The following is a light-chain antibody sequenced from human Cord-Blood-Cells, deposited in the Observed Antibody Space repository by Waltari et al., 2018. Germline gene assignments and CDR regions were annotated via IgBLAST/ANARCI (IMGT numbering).Light chain of an antibody. J-gene: IGLJ1*01. CDR1: SSDVGGYNY. V-gene: IGLV2-14*01. CDR3: SSYTSSSTYG. CDR2: DVS. Sequence: QSALTQPDSVSGSHGQSITISCTGTSSDVGGYNYVPWYQQHPGKAPKLMIYDVSYPPSGGSNRFSGSKSGNTASLTIYGLQAEDEADYYCSSYTSSSTYGFGTGTKVTVL.